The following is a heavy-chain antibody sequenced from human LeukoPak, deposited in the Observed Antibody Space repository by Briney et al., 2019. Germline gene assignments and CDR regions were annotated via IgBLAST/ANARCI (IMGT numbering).Heavy chain of an antibody. J-gene: IGHJ4*02. CDR3: ARPSWSGYYNRAYYFDY. CDR2: IYHSGST. CDR1: GYSITSGYY. Sequence: SETLSLTCTVSGYSITSGYYWGWIRQPPGKGLEWIGSIYHSGSTFYNPSLKSRVTISVDTSKNQFSLKLSSVTAADTAVYYCARPSWSGYYNRAYYFDYWGQGTLVTVSS. V-gene: IGHV4-38-2*02. D-gene: IGHD3-3*01.